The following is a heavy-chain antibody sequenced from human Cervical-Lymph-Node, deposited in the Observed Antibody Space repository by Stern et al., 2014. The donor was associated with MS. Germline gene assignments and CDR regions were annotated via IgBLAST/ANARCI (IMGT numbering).Heavy chain of an antibody. CDR2: IYPYDSDT. Sequence: VQLVQSGAEVKKPGESLKISWKLSGYSFTIYYIAWVRQMPGKGLEWMGVIYPYDSDTTSSPPFQGQVTISADKSITTAYLQWSSLRASDTAMYYCARHVQGFDYWGQGTLVTVSS. CDR1: GYSFTIYY. V-gene: IGHV5-51*01. J-gene: IGHJ4*02. CDR3: ARHVQGFDY.